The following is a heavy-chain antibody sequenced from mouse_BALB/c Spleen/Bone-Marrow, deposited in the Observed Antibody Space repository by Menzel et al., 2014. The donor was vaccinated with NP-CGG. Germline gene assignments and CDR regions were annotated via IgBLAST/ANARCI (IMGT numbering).Heavy chain of an antibody. J-gene: IGHJ3*01. V-gene: IGHV14-3*02. D-gene: IGHD2-14*01. CDR2: IDPANGNT. Sequence: VQLKHSGAELVKPGASVKLSCTASGFNIKDTYMHWVKQRPEQGLEWIGRIDPANGNTKYDPKFQGKATITADTSANTAYLQLSSLTSEDTAVYYCARGYDEGFAYWGQVTLVTVSA. CDR1: GFNIKDTY. CDR3: ARGYDEGFAY.